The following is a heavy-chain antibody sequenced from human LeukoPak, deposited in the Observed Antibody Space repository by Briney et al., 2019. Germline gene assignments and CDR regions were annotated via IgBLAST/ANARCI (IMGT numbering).Heavy chain of an antibody. Sequence: ASVKVSCKASGYTFTSYGISWVRQAPGQGLEWMGRINPNSGGTNYAQKFQGRVTMTRDTSISTAYMELSRLRSDDTAVYYCARTMYYYDSSGYYEGPGYWGQGTLVTVSS. J-gene: IGHJ4*02. CDR2: INPNSGGT. CDR1: GYTFTSYG. V-gene: IGHV1-2*06. D-gene: IGHD3-22*01. CDR3: ARTMYYYDSSGYYEGPGY.